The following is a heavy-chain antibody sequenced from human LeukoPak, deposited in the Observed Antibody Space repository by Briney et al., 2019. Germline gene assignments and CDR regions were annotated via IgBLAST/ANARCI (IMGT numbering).Heavy chain of an antibody. V-gene: IGHV4-31*03. CDR2: IYYGGST. CDR3: ARQDYGGHYYYGMDV. CDR1: GGSISSGGYY. J-gene: IGHJ6*04. Sequence: SETLSLTCTVSGGSISSGGYYWSWIRQHPGRGLEWIGYIYYGGSTYYNPSLKSRVTISVDTSKSQFSLKLSSVTAADTAVYYCARQDYGGHYYYGMDVWGKGTTVTVSS. D-gene: IGHD4/OR15-4a*01.